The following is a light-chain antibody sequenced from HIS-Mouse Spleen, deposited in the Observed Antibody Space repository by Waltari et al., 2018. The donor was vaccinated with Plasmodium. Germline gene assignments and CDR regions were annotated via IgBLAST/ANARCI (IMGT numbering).Light chain of an antibody. J-gene: IGKJ5*01. CDR1: QGISSY. Sequence: DIQLTQSPSFLSASVGVRVTITCRASQGISSYLAWYQQKPGKAPKLLIYAASTLQSGVPSRFSGSGSGTEFTLTISSLQPEDFATYYCQQLNSYPSITFGQGTRLEIK. CDR2: AAS. V-gene: IGKV1-9*01. CDR3: QQLNSYPSIT.